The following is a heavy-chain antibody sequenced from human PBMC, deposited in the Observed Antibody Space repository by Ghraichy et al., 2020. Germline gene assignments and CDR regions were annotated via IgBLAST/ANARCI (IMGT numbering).Heavy chain of an antibody. CDR2: IYYSGST. V-gene: IGHV4-59*08. J-gene: IGHJ4*02. CDR3: ARDSSGYYYFDY. D-gene: IGHD3-22*01. Sequence: SETLSLTCTVSGGSISSYYWSWIRQPPGKGLEWIGYIYYSGSTNYNPSLKSRVTILVDTSKNQFSLKLSSVTAADTAVYYCARDSSGYYYFDYWGQGTLVTVSS. CDR1: GGSISSYY.